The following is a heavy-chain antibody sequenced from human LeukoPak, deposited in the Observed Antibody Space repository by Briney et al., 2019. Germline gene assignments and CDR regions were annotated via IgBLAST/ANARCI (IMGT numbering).Heavy chain of an antibody. V-gene: IGHV1-46*01. Sequence: ASVKVSCKPSGYKFTSYYKHWVRQAPGKGLEWMGIINPSGGTTSYAQKFQGRVTMTRDTSTSTVYMELSSLRSEDTAVCHCARAQRYCRGDICSQGFWGQGTLVTVSS. J-gene: IGHJ4*02. CDR1: GYKFTSYY. CDR3: ARAQRYCRGDICSQGF. CDR2: INPSGGTT. D-gene: IGHD2-15*01.